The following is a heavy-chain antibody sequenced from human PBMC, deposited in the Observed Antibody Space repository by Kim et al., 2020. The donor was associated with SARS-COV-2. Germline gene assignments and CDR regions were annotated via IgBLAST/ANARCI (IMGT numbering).Heavy chain of an antibody. J-gene: IGHJ5*02. Sequence: ASVKVSCKASGYTFTSYGISWVRQAPGQGLEWMGWISAYNGNTNYAQKVQGRVTMTTDTSTSTAYMELRSLRYDDTAVYYCAKDTTPREGRSYWLDPWGHGTLVTVSS. CDR3: AKDTTPREGRSYWLDP. CDR2: ISAYNGNT. D-gene: IGHD1-1*01. CDR1: GYTFTSYG. V-gene: IGHV1-18*01.